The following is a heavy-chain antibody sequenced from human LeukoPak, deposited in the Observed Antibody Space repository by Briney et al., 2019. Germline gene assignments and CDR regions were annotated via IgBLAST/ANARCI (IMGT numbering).Heavy chain of an antibody. CDR3: ARVRSGYSSGWSPFDY. CDR2: ISYSGSP. CDR1: GGSISRGGYF. V-gene: IGHV4-31*03. J-gene: IGHJ4*02. D-gene: IGHD6-19*01. Sequence: PSETLSLTCTVSGGSISRGGYFWSWIRQHPGKGLEWIGYISYSGSPYYNPSLKSRVTISVDTSKNQFSLKLSSVTAEDTAVYYCARVRSGYSSGWSPFDYWGQGTLVTVSS.